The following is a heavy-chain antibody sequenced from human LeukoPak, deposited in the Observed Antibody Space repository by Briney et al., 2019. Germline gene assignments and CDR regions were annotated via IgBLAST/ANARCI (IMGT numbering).Heavy chain of an antibody. Sequence: GGSLRLSCAASGFTLSSYWMSWVRQAAGKGLEWVANIKQDGSEKYYVDSVKGRFTISRDNAKNSLDLQMNSLRPEDTAVYYCAKIGQAWDAFDIWGQGTMVTVSS. V-gene: IGHV3-7*02. CDR2: IKQDGSEK. CDR1: GFTLSSYW. J-gene: IGHJ3*02. CDR3: AKIGQAWDAFDI. D-gene: IGHD3-16*01.